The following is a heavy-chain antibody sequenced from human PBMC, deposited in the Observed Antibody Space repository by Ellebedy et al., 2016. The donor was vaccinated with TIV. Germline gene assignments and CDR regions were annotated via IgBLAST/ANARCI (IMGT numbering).Heavy chain of an antibody. J-gene: IGHJ4*02. V-gene: IGHV3-23*01. CDR2: IVGSGA. CDR3: ARDLLGVSY. CDR1: GFTFSSYA. Sequence: GESLKISCAASGFTFSSYAMSWVRQAPGKGLEWVSGIVGSGAQKYADSVKGRFTISRDNSKTTLDLQMNSLRAEDTAVYYCARDLLGVSYWGQGTLVTVSS.